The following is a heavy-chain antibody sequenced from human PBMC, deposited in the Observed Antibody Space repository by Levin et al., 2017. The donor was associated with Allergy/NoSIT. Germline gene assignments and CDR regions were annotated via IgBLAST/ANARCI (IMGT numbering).Heavy chain of an antibody. CDR1: GFTFSSYA. CDR3: AKRMGGSGNHITGGVFDI. V-gene: IGHV3-23*01. CDR2: ITSSGVGT. J-gene: IGHJ3*02. Sequence: PGGSLRLSCAASGFTFSSYAMSWVRQAPGKGLEWVSTITSSGVGTYYADSVKGRFTISRANSKNTLHLQVNSLRAEDTAVYYCAKRMGGSGNHITGGVFDIWGQGTMVTVS. D-gene: IGHD3-10*01.